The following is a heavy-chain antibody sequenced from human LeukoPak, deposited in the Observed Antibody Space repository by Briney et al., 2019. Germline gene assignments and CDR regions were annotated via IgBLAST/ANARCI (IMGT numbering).Heavy chain of an antibody. D-gene: IGHD4-17*01. CDR2: IRAGSDVT. V-gene: IGHV3-23*01. Sequence: PGGSLRLSCAASAFTFSRFAMSWVRQAPGKGLEWVSAIRAGSDVTYYADFVKGRFTISRDNSKNMLFLQMNSLKVEDTAIYFCAQDWIDGDGGIDQWGQGTLVAVTA. CDR1: AFTFSRFA. J-gene: IGHJ4*02. CDR3: AQDWIDGDGGIDQ.